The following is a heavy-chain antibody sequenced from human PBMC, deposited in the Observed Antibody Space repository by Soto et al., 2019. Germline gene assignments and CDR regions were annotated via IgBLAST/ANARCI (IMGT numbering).Heavy chain of an antibody. Sequence: GGSLRLSCAASGFTFSSYGMHWVRQAPGKGLEWVAVISYDGSNKYYADSVKGRFTISRDNSKNTLYLQMNSLRAEDTAVYYCAKDPGGRYYSYFDYWGQGTLV. D-gene: IGHD1-26*01. CDR3: AKDPGGRYYSYFDY. J-gene: IGHJ4*02. V-gene: IGHV3-30*18. CDR2: ISYDGSNK. CDR1: GFTFSSYG.